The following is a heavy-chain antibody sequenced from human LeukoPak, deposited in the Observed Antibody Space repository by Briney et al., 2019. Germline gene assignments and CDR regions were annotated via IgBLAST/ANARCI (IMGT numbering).Heavy chain of an antibody. V-gene: IGHV3-49*04. Sequence: PGGSLRLSCTASGFTFGDYAMSWVRQAPGKGLEWVGFIRSKAYGGTTEYAASVKGRFTISRDDSKSIAYLQMNSLKTEDTAVYYCTRVIPAAKGGFFDYWGQGTLVTVSS. CDR3: TRVIPAAKGGFFDY. CDR2: IRSKAYGGTT. CDR1: GFTFGDYA. D-gene: IGHD2-2*01. J-gene: IGHJ4*02.